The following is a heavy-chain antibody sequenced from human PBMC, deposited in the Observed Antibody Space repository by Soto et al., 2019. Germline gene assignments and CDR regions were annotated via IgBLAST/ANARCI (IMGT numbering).Heavy chain of an antibody. J-gene: IGHJ3*02. CDR1: GFTFSSHW. D-gene: IGHD2-21*01. V-gene: IGHV3-74*01. CDR2: IGSDGSRT. CDR3: ARGVMGAYGPYI. Sequence: EVQLVESGGGLVQPGGSLRLSCVASGFTFSSHWMHWVRQAPGKGLVWVSRIGSDGSRTNYADSVKGRFAIFRDNAKNTVYLQRNSLRAEETAVYYCARGVMGAYGPYIRGQGTMVTVSS.